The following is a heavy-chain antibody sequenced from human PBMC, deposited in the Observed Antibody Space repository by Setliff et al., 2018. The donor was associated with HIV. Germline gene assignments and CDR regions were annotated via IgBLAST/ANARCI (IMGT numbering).Heavy chain of an antibody. CDR2: INPSTSEV. CDR3: ATHTLNNAFDI. CDR1: GYKFTSYW. V-gene: IGHV5-51*01. J-gene: IGHJ3*02. Sequence: PGESLKISCKDSGYKFTSYWVGWVRQMPGRGLEWMGFINPSTSEVRYRPSLQGQVTMSVDKSISTAFLQWSSLAASDTAMYFCATHTLNNAFDIWGLGTMVTVSS.